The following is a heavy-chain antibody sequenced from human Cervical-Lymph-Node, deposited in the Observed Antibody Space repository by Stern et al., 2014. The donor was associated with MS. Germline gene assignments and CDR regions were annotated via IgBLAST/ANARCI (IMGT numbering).Heavy chain of an antibody. J-gene: IGHJ4*02. V-gene: IGHV4-4*01. CDR2: IYHSGNT. CDR1: GGSISSSNW. Sequence: QVQLVESGPGLVKPSGTLSLTCAVSGGSISSSNWGSWVRQPPGEGLGMVGEIYHSGNTTYHQSLKSRVAKSVNRSKNQFSRKLSSVTAADSAVYCCASTYYYDSSPFDYWGQGTLVTVSS. CDR3: ASTYYYDSSPFDY. D-gene: IGHD3-22*01.